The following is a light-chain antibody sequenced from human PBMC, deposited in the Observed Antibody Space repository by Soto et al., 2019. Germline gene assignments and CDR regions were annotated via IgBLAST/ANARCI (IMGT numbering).Light chain of an antibody. V-gene: IGLV4-69*01. Sequence: QLVLTQSPSASASLGASVKLTCTLSSGHSSYAIAWHQQQPEKGPRYLMKLNSDGSHSQGDGIPDRFSGSSSWAERYLIISSLQSEDEADYYCQTWGTGIHVFGTGTKLTVL. CDR1: SGHSSYA. CDR3: QTWGTGIHV. J-gene: IGLJ1*01. CDR2: LNSDGSH.